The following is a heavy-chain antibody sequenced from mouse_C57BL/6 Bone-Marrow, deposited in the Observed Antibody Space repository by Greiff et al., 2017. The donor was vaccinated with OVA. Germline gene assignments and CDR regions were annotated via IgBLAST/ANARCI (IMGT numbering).Heavy chain of an antibody. CDR1: GFTFKDYY. CDR3: ASLITYWYFDD. J-gene: IGHJ1*03. V-gene: IGHV14-2*01. D-gene: IGHD1-1*01. CDR2: IDPEDGET. Sequence: EVQLQQSGAELVKPGASVKLSCTASGFTFKDYYMHWVKQRPEQGLEWIGRIDPEDGETKYAPKFQGKATITADTSSNTAYLQLSSLTSEDAVVYYCASLITYWYFDDWGTGTTVTVSS.